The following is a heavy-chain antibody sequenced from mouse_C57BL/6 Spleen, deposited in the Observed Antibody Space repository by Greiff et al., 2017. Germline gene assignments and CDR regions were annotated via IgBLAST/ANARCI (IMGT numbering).Heavy chain of an antibody. CDR2: IDPSTGGT. V-gene: IGHV1-15*01. CDR1: GYTFTDYE. D-gene: IGHD2-1*01. CDR3: KTIYPAYFDY. J-gene: IGHJ2*01. Sequence: VQLQQSGAELVRPGASVTLSCKASGYTFTDYEMHWVKQTPVHGLEWIGAIDPSTGGTAYNQKFKGKAILTADKSSSTAYMELRSLTSEDSAVYYCKTIYPAYFDYWGQGTTLPVSS.